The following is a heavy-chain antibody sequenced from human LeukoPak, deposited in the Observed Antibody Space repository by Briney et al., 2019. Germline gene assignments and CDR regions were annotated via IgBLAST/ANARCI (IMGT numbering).Heavy chain of an antibody. Sequence: ASVKVSCKASGCTFTNYDINWVRQATGQGLEWMGWMNPNSGNTGYAQKFQGRVTMTRNTSISTAYMELSSLRSEDTAVYYCARGRSMPNAFDIWGQGTMVTVSS. CDR1: GCTFTNYD. D-gene: IGHD2-2*01. CDR2: MNPNSGNT. V-gene: IGHV1-8*02. J-gene: IGHJ3*02. CDR3: ARGRSMPNAFDI.